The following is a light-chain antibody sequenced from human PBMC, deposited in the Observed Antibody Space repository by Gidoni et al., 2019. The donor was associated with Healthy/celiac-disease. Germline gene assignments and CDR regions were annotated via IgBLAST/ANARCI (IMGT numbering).Light chain of an antibody. CDR1: QSISSY. J-gene: IGKJ5*01. CDR3: QQSYSTPPT. CDR2: AAS. V-gene: IGKV1-39*01. Sequence: DIQMTQSPSSLSASVGDRVTITCRASQSISSYLNRYQQKPGKAPKLLIYAASSLQSGVPSRFSGSGSGTDFTLTISSLQPEDFATYYCQQSYSTPPTFGQGTRLGIK.